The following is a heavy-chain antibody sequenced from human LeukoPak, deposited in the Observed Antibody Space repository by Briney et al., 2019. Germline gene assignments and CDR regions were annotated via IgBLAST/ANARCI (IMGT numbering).Heavy chain of an antibody. J-gene: IGHJ4*02. V-gene: IGHV4-61*05. CDR1: GGSISSSSYY. D-gene: IGHD4-17*01. Sequence: SETLSLTCTVSGGSISSSSYYWSWIRQSPGKGLEWIGEINHSGGTNYNPSLESRVTISVDTSKNQFSLNLRSVTAADTAVYYCARGSDDYGDYYFFDYWGQGTLVTVSS. CDR2: INHSGGT. CDR3: ARGSDDYGDYYFFDY.